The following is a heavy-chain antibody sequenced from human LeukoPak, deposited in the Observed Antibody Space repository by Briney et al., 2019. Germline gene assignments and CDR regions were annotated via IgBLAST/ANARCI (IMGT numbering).Heavy chain of an antibody. CDR2: IKQDGSEK. V-gene: IGHV3-7*01. Sequence: GGSLRLSCAASGFTFSSYWMSWVRQAPGKGLEWVAHIKQDGSEKYYVDSVKGRLTISKDNSKNSLYMQMNSLRAEDTAVYYCAARFWSGYSKWGQGTLVTVSS. CDR3: AARFWSGYSK. D-gene: IGHD3-3*01. J-gene: IGHJ4*02. CDR1: GFTFSSYW.